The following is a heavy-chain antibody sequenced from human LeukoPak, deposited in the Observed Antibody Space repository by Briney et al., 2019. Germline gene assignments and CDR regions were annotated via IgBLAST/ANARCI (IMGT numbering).Heavy chain of an antibody. D-gene: IGHD5-12*01. J-gene: IGHJ4*02. Sequence: ASVKVSCKASVDTFTGYYMHWVRQAPGQGLKWMGWINPNSGGTNYAQKFQGRVTMTRDTPISTAYMELSRLRSDDTAVYYCARDGGYETYSDYWGRGTLVTVSS. V-gene: IGHV1-2*02. CDR1: VDTFTGYY. CDR3: ARDGGYETYSDY. CDR2: INPNSGGT.